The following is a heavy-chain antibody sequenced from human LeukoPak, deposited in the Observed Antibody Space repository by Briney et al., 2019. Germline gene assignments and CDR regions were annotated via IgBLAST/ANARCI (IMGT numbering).Heavy chain of an antibody. D-gene: IGHD2-21*01. CDR1: GFTVSMTY. CDR2: IYTGGST. V-gene: IGHV3-66*01. J-gene: IGHJ4*02. Sequence: QPGGSLRLSCAASGFTVSMTYMSWVRQAPGKGLEWVSVIYTGGSTFYADSVRGRFTISRDNSKNTLYLQMNSLRAEDTGVYYCAREIFHWGQGILVTVSS. CDR3: AREIFH.